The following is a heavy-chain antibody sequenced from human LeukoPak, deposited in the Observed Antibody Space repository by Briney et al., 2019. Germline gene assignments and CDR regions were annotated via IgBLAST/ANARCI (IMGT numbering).Heavy chain of an antibody. CDR3: ASGGSGYYRTFDY. CDR2: IYYSGST. V-gene: IGHV4-61*08. J-gene: IGHJ4*02. D-gene: IGHD3-22*01. Sequence: SETLSLTCTVSGGSISSGGYYWSWIRQPPGKGLEWIGYIYYSGSTNYNPSLKSRVTISVDTSKNQFSLKLSSVTAADTAVYYCASGGSGYYRTFDYWGQGTLVTVSS. CDR1: GGSISSGGYY.